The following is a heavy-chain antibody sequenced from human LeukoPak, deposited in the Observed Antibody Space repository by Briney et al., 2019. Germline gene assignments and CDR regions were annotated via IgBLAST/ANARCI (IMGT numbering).Heavy chain of an antibody. J-gene: IGHJ4*02. Sequence: KPSETLSLTCTVSGASISSSDSYWSWIRQPPGKGLEWIGSIYRRGSTSYNPSLKSRVTVSEDMSKNHFSLRLSSVTAADTAVYYCARPARYCSGGSCWDSWGQGTLVTVSS. D-gene: IGHD2-15*01. V-gene: IGHV4-39*02. CDR1: GASISSSDSY. CDR2: IYRRGST. CDR3: ARPARYCSGGSCWDS.